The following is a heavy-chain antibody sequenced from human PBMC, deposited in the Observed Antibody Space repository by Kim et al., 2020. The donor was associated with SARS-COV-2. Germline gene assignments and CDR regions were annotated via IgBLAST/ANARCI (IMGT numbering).Heavy chain of an antibody. D-gene: IGHD3-22*01. J-gene: IGHJ4*02. Sequence: GESLKISCKGSGYSFTSYWIGWVRQMPGKGLEWMGIIYPGDSDTRYSPSFQGQVTISADKSISTAYLQWSSLKASDTAMYYCARPDYDSSGYYSFDYWGQGTLVTVSS. CDR2: IYPGDSDT. V-gene: IGHV5-51*01. CDR3: ARPDYDSSGYYSFDY. CDR1: GYSFTSYW.